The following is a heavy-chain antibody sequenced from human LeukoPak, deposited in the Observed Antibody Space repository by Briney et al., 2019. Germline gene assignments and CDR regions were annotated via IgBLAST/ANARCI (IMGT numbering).Heavy chain of an antibody. Sequence: ASVKVSCKASGYTFTGFYMHWVRQAPGQGLEWMGWINPHSVDTGYAQKFLGRVTMTRDMSISTIYMELTRLRSDDTALYYCARWDGYSSSPDYWGQGTLVTVSS. D-gene: IGHD6-13*01. CDR3: ARWDGYSSSPDY. V-gene: IGHV1-2*02. CDR1: GYTFTGFY. J-gene: IGHJ4*02. CDR2: INPHSVDT.